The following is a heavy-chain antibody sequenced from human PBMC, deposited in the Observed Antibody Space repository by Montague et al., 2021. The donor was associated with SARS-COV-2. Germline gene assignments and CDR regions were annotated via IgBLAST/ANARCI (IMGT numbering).Heavy chain of an antibody. CDR1: GDSVSSSTVA. CDR2: TYFRSSFYN. D-gene: IGHD6-19*01. J-gene: IGHJ4*02. Sequence: CAISGDSVSSSTVAWNWLRQSPSKGLEWLGRTYFRSSFYNDYALSVKSRLNIQPDSAKNQFSLQLTSVTPEDTAIYYCARQHTSGWLTFDYWGQGILVTVSS. V-gene: IGHV6-1*01. CDR3: ARQHTSGWLTFDY.